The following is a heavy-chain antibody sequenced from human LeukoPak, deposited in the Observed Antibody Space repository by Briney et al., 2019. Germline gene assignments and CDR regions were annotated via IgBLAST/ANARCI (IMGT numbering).Heavy chain of an antibody. CDR3: AREGSGYDSYYYYYMDV. CDR1: GFTFSSYS. D-gene: IGHD5-12*01. Sequence: GGSLRLSCAASGFTFSSYSMNWVRQAPGKGLEWVSSISRSSSYIYYADSVKGRFTISRDNAKNSLYLQMNSLRAEDTAVYYCAREGSGYDSYYYYYMDVWGKGTTVTVSS. V-gene: IGHV3-21*01. J-gene: IGHJ6*03. CDR2: ISRSSSYI.